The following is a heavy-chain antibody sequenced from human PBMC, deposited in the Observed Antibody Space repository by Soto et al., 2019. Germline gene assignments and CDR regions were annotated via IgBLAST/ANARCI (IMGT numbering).Heavy chain of an antibody. D-gene: IGHD3-22*01. J-gene: IGHJ4*02. CDR3: ARGQVTMIVVDSYFFDY. V-gene: IGHV4-31*03. Sequence: SETLSLTCTVSGGSISSGGYYWSWIRQHPGKGLEWIGYIYYSGRTYYNPSLKSRVTISVDTSKNQFSLKLSSVTAADTAVYYCARGQVTMIVVDSYFFDYWGQGTLVTSPQ. CDR1: GGSISSGGYY. CDR2: IYYSGRT.